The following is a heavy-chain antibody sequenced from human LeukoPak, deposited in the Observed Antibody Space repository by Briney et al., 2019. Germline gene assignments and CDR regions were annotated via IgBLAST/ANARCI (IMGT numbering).Heavy chain of an antibody. CDR1: GYTFTNYG. CDR3: ARGGVTNWLDS. D-gene: IGHD3-10*01. V-gene: IGHV1-18*01. J-gene: IGHJ5*01. Sequence: GASVKVSCKASGYTFTNYGITWVRQAPGQRLEWMGWISTYSGNTNYARNLQGRVTMTTDTSTTTAYMELRSLRSDDTAVYYCARGGVTNWLDSWGQGTLVTVSS. CDR2: ISTYSGNT.